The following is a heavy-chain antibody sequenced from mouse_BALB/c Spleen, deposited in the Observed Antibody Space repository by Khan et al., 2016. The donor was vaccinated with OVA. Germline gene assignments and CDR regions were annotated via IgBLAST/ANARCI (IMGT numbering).Heavy chain of an antibody. D-gene: IGHD2-3*01. CDR3: ARSDDDGYYWYFDV. J-gene: IGHJ1*01. CDR1: GYSITSDYA. Sequence: VQLKESGPGLVKPSQSLSLTCTVTGYSITSDYAWNWIRQFPGNKLEWMGYISYSGSTSYNPSLKSRISITRDTSKNQFFLQLNSVTTEDTATYCCARSDDDGYYWYFDVWGAGTTVTVSS. V-gene: IGHV3-2*02. CDR2: ISYSGST.